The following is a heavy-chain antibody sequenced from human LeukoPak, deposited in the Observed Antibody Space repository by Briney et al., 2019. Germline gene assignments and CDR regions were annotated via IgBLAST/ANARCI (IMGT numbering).Heavy chain of an antibody. Sequence: ASVKVSCKASGYTFTSYGISWVRQAPGQGLEWMGWTSAYNGNTNYAQKLQGRVTMTTDTSTSTAYMELRSLRSDDTAVYYCARGPPSQWLVPFDYWGQGTLVTVSS. CDR1: GYTFTSYG. J-gene: IGHJ4*02. D-gene: IGHD6-19*01. V-gene: IGHV1-18*01. CDR2: TSAYNGNT. CDR3: ARGPPSQWLVPFDY.